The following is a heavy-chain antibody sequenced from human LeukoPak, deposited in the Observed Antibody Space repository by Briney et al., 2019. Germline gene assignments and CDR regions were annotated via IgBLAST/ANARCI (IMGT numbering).Heavy chain of an antibody. Sequence: GGSLRLSCAASGFTFSSYGMHWVRQAPGKGLEWVAFIRYDGSNKYYADSVKGRFTISRDNSKNTLYLQMNSLRAEDTAVYYCAKGQSGTAMVTGFDPWGQGTLVTVSS. CDR3: AKGQSGTAMVTGFDP. V-gene: IGHV3-30*02. CDR2: IRYDGSNK. CDR1: GFTFSSYG. J-gene: IGHJ5*02. D-gene: IGHD5-18*01.